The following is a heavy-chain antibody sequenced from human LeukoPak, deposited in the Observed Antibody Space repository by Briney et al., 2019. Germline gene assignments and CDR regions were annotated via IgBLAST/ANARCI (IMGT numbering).Heavy chain of an antibody. CDR3: AKDVWFGAEIGTDY. J-gene: IGHJ4*02. D-gene: IGHD3-10*01. CDR1: GFTFSSSS. CDR2: MDGGDGGRT. Sequence: GGTLRLSCAASGFTFSSSSMTWVRQPPAKGLEGVSSMDGGDGGRTYYAESVKGRFTISRDNSKKTTYLQMSSLRAEDTAVYYCAKDVWFGAEIGTDYWGQGTLVTVSS. V-gene: IGHV3-23*01.